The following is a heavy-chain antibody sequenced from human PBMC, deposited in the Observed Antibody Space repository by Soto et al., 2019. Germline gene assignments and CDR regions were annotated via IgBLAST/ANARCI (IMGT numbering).Heavy chain of an antibody. CDR1: GGTFSSYT. V-gene: IGHV1-69*02. CDR2: IIPILGIA. Sequence: GASVKVSCKASGGTFSSYTISWVRQAPGQGLEWMGRIIPILGIANYAQKFQGRVTITADKSTSTAYMELSSLRSEDTAVYYCAFGTYTVTPFFDDYFDYWGQGTLVTVSS. J-gene: IGHJ4*02. D-gene: IGHD4-17*01. CDR3: AFGTYTVTPFFDDYFDY.